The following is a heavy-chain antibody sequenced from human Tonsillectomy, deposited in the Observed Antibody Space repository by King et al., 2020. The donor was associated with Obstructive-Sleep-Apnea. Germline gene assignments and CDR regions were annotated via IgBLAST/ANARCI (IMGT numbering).Heavy chain of an antibody. CDR2: ISYDGSNK. V-gene: IGHV3-30-3*01. CDR3: ARDLGSEAPFYGMDV. Sequence: QLVQFGGGVVQPGRSLRLSCAASGFTFSSYAMHWVRQAPGKGLEWVAVISYDGSNKYYADSVKGRFTISRDNSKNTLYLQMNSLRTEDTSIYYCARDLGSEAPFYGMDVWGQGTAVTVSS. J-gene: IGHJ6*02. D-gene: IGHD3-10*01. CDR1: GFTFSSYA.